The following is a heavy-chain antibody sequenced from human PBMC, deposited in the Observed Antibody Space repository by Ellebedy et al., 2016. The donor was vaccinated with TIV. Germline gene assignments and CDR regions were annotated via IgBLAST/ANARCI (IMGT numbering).Heavy chain of an antibody. CDR2: ISFDGTTI. D-gene: IGHD5-12*01. Sequence: GGSLRLXXVVSGFPFSTYAMHWVRQPPGKGLEWVAFISFDGTTIRHADSVKGRFTISRDNSKNALFLQMNNLRADDTGHYYCAKVSSFRGYHSLPDWGQGTMVTVSS. CDR3: AKVSSFRGYHSLPD. V-gene: IGHV3-30*04. CDR1: GFPFSTYA. J-gene: IGHJ4*02.